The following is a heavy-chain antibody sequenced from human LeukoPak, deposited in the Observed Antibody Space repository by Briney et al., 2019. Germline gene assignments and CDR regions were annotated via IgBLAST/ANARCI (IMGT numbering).Heavy chain of an antibody. Sequence: GGSLRLSCAASGFTFSTYSMNWVRQAPGKGLEWVSSISSGGTYIYYADSVKGRFTISRDNAKNSLYLQMNSLRAEDTAVYYCARSGRTRYYLDYFDYWGQGTLVTVSS. D-gene: IGHD3/OR15-3a*01. CDR2: ISSGGTYI. V-gene: IGHV3-21*01. J-gene: IGHJ4*02. CDR1: GFTFSTYS. CDR3: ARSGRTRYYLDYFDY.